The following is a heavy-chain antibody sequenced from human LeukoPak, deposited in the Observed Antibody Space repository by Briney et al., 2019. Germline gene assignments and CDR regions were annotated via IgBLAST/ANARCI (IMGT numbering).Heavy chain of an antibody. V-gene: IGHV1-46*01. D-gene: IGHD3-16*01. CDR2: INPSGGST. J-gene: IGHJ5*02. Sequence: GASVKVSCKASGYTFTNYYMNWVRQAPGQGLEWMGIINPSGGSTSYAQKFQGRVTMTTDTSTSAAYMELRSLRSDDTAVYYCARTSHESVLYWSDPWGQGTLVNVSS. CDR1: GYTFTNYY. CDR3: ARTSHESVLYWSDP.